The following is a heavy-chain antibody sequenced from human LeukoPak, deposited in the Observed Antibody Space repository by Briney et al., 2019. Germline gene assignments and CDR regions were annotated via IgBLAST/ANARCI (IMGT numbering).Heavy chain of an antibody. Sequence: GGSLRLSCAASGFSFSAYWMTWVRQAPGTGLEWVANIDPAGTETYYVDPVKGRFTISRDNAKNLLYLQMNSLRAEDTAVYYCARFGYVAAVDLWGQGTLVTVSS. D-gene: IGHD2-15*01. V-gene: IGHV3-7*01. CDR1: GFSFSAYW. J-gene: IGHJ4*02. CDR2: IDPAGTET. CDR3: ARFGYVAAVDL.